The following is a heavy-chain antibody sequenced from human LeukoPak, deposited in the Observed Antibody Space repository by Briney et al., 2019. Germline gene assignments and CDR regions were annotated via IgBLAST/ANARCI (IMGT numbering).Heavy chain of an antibody. CDR2: ISSSSSYI. Sequence: PGGSLRLSCAASGFTFSSYSMNWVRQAPGKGLEWVSSISSSSSYIYYADSVKGRFTISRDNAKNSLYLQMNSLRAEDTAVYYCARLVVYYGSGASDFDYWGQGTLVTVSS. CDR1: GFTFSSYS. D-gene: IGHD3-10*01. J-gene: IGHJ4*02. V-gene: IGHV3-21*01. CDR3: ARLVVYYGSGASDFDY.